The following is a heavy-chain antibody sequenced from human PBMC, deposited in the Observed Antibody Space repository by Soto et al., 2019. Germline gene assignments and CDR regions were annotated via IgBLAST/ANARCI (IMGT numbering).Heavy chain of an antibody. D-gene: IGHD2-21*02. CDR1: GFTFSGNV. J-gene: IGHJ5*02. Sequence: EVQLLESGGGLVQPGGSLRLSCVASGFTFSGNVMSWVRQAPGKGLEWISIISGSGGSTYYADSVKGRFTISRDNSNNTLYLQMHSLTAADTAVYYCAKNGCGGDCYWSVAGNGFDPWGQGTLVTVSS. CDR3: AKNGCGGDCYWSVAGNGFDP. V-gene: IGHV3-23*01. CDR2: ISGSGGST.